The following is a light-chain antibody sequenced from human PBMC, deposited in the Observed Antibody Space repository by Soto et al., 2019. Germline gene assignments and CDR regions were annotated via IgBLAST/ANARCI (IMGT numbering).Light chain of an antibody. J-gene: IGKJ4*01. Sequence: EIVLTQSPGTLSLSPGERATLSCRASQSVTSNYLAWHQQKPGQAPRLLIYEAYIRATGISDRFSGGGSGTDFTLTISRLEPEDFAVYYCQQYGSPPLTFGGGTQVEIK. CDR1: QSVTSNY. V-gene: IGKV3-20*01. CDR2: EAY. CDR3: QQYGSPPLT.